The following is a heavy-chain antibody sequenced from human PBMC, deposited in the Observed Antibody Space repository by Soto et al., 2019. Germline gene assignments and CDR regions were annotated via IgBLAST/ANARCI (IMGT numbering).Heavy chain of an antibody. CDR1: GFTFSSYS. CDR3: ARDMAGDGKDFYYYYGMDV. V-gene: IGHV3-21*01. J-gene: IGHJ6*02. Sequence: EVQLVESGGGLVKPGGSLRLSCAASGFTFSSYSMNWVRQAPGKGLEWVSSISSSSSYIYYADSVKGRFTISRDNAKNSLYLQRNSLRAEDTAVYYCARDMAGDGKDFYYYYGMDVWGQGTTVTVSS. D-gene: IGHD3-10*01. CDR2: ISSSSSYI.